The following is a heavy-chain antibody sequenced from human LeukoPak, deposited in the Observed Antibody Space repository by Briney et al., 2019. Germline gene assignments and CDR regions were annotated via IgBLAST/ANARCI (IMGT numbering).Heavy chain of an antibody. V-gene: IGHV4-61*02. CDR3: ARGLYYDSRRGGNWFDP. D-gene: IGHD3-22*01. J-gene: IGHJ5*02. CDR1: GGSISSSSYY. Sequence: SETLSLTCTVSGGSISSSSYYWSWIRQPAGKGLEWIGRIYTSGSTNYNPSLKSRVTISVDTSKNQFSLKLSSVTAADTAVYYCARGLYYDSRRGGNWFDPWGQGTLVTVSS. CDR2: IYTSGST.